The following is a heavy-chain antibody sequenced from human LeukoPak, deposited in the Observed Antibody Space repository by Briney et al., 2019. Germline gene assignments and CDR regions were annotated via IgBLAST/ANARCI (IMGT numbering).Heavy chain of an antibody. J-gene: IGHJ4*02. Sequence: GASVKVSCKASGYTFTGYYMHWVRQAPGQGLEWMGWIGPNSGGTNYAQNFQGRVTMTRDTSISTAYMELSRLRSDDTAVYYCAREYYDSSGYYSYYFDYWGQGTLVTVSS. CDR2: IGPNSGGT. CDR3: AREYYDSSGYYSYYFDY. D-gene: IGHD3-22*01. V-gene: IGHV1-2*02. CDR1: GYTFTGYY.